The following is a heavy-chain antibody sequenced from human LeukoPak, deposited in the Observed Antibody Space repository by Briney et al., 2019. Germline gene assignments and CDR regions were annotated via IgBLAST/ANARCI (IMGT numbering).Heavy chain of an antibody. CDR1: GYTFTSYD. V-gene: IGHV1-8*01. Sequence: RASVKVSCKASGYTFTSYDINWVRQATGQGLEWMGWMNPNSGNTGYAQKFQGRVTMTRNTSISTAYMELSSLRSEDTAVYYCARDSTLNSGCYYYYGMDVWGQGTTVTVSS. J-gene: IGHJ6*02. D-gene: IGHD1-26*01. CDR2: MNPNSGNT. CDR3: ARDSTLNSGCYYYYGMDV.